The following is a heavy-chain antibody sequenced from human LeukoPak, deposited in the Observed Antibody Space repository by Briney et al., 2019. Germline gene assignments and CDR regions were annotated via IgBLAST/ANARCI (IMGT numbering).Heavy chain of an antibody. CDR2: IKCKTDGGTA. J-gene: IGHJ4*02. V-gene: IGHV3-15*01. CDR3: TTDWYYYDSSGYYPIF. D-gene: IGHD3-22*01. CDR1: GFPFSDVW. Sequence: GGSLRLSCAASGFPFSDVWMSWVRQAPGKELEWVGRIKCKTDGGTADYAAPVKGRFTFSRDDSKNTLYLQMNSLNTEDTAVYYCTTDWYYYDSSGYYPIFWGQGTLVTVSS.